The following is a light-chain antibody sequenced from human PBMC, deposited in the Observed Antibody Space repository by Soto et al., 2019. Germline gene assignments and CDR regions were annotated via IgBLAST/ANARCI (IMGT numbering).Light chain of an antibody. CDR2: DVS. V-gene: IGKV3-11*01. Sequence: EIVLTQSPATLSLSPGERATLSCRASQSVGNYLAWYQQKPGQAPRLLIYDVSSRATGIPARFSGSGSGTDFTLTISNLEPEDFAVYFCQQRNRWPPIFTFGPGTKVDF. J-gene: IGKJ3*01. CDR1: QSVGNY. CDR3: QQRNRWPPIFT.